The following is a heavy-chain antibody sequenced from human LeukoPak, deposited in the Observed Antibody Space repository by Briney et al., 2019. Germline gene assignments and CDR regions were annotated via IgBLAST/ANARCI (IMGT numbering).Heavy chain of an antibody. J-gene: IGHJ4*02. Sequence: SETLSLTCTVSGGSISSSSYYWGWIRQPPGKGLEWIGSIYYSGSTYYNPSLKSRVTISVDTSRNHFSLNLNSVTAADTAVYYCARHSSSAWYYYFDYWGQGSFVTVSS. CDR2: IYYSGST. CDR3: ARHSSSAWYYYFDY. V-gene: IGHV4-39*01. D-gene: IGHD6-19*01. CDR1: GGSISSSSYY.